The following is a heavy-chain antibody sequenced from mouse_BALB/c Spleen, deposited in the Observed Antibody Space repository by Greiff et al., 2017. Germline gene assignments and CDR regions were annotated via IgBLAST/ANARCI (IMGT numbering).Heavy chain of an antibody. CDR3: ARSDRNWDPIAY. Sequence: QVQLQQSGPELVKPGASVRISCKASGYTFTSYYIHWVKQRPGQGLEWIGWIYPGNVNTKYNEKFKGTATLTADKSSSTAYIQLSSLTSEDSAVYFCARSDRNWDPIAYWGQGTLVTVSA. CDR1: GYTFTSYY. J-gene: IGHJ3*01. CDR2: IYPGNVNT. D-gene: IGHD4-1*01. V-gene: IGHV1S56*01.